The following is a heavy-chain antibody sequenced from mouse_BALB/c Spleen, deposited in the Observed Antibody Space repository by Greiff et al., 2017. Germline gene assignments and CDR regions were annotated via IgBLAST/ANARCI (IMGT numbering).Heavy chain of an antibody. CDR1: GYTFTDYA. Sequence: LVESGAELVRPGVSVKISCKGSGYTFTDYAMHWVKQSHAKSLEWIGVISTYYGDASYNQKFKGKATMTVDKSSSTAYMELARLTSEDSAIYYCARYDDGYFDYWGQGTTLTVSS. D-gene: IGHD2-3*01. CDR2: ISTYYGDA. J-gene: IGHJ2*01. CDR3: ARYDDGYFDY. V-gene: IGHV1S137*01.